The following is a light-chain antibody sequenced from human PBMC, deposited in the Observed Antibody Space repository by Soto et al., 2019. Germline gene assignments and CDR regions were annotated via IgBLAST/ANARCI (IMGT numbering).Light chain of an antibody. CDR3: QQYNKWPLYT. Sequence: EIVMTQSPATLSVSPGERVTLSCRASQIVDINLAWYQQKPGHAPRLLIYGASVRAKVVPARFSGSRSGTEFTLTISSLQSEDFAVYYCQQYNKWPLYTFGQGTKLEIK. V-gene: IGKV3-15*01. CDR1: QIVDIN. J-gene: IGKJ2*01. CDR2: GAS.